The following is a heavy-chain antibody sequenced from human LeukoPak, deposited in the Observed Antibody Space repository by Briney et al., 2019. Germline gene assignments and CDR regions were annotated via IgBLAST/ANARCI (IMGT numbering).Heavy chain of an antibody. CDR2: IYHSGST. Sequence: SETLSLTCAVSGYSISSGYYWGWIRQPPGKGLEWIGSIYHSGSTYYNPSLKSQVTISVDTSKNQFSLKLSSVTAADTAVYYCARGVDSSGSNWFDPWGQGTLVTVSS. D-gene: IGHD3-22*01. CDR3: ARGVDSSGSNWFDP. V-gene: IGHV4-38-2*01. CDR1: GYSISSGYY. J-gene: IGHJ5*02.